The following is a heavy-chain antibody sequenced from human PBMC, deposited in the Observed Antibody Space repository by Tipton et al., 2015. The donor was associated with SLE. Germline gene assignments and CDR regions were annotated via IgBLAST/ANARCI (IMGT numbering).Heavy chain of an antibody. CDR2: IYYSGST. V-gene: IGHV4-61*05. Sequence: TLSLTCTVSGGSISSSSYYWGWIRQPPGKGLEWIGYIYYSGSTNYNPSLKSRVTISVDTSKNQFSLKLSSVTAADTAVYYCATQVGFTVTTYWYFDLWGRGTLVTVSS. CDR1: GGSISSSSYY. CDR3: ATQVGFTVTTYWYFDL. D-gene: IGHD4-17*01. J-gene: IGHJ2*01.